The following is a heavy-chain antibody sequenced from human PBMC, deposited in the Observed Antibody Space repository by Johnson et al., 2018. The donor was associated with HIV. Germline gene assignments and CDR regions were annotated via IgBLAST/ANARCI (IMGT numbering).Heavy chain of an antibody. V-gene: IGHV3-64*01. CDR1: GFTFSSYA. D-gene: IGHD1-26*01. CDR2: ISRNGGST. Sequence: EKLVESGGGLVQPGGSLRLSCAASGFTFSSYAMHWVRQAPGKGLEYVSAISRNGGSTYYANSVKGRFTISRDNSKNTLYLQMGSLRAEDMAVYYCAREGLIVGATLGAFDIWGQGTMVTVSS. CDR3: AREGLIVGATLGAFDI. J-gene: IGHJ3*02.